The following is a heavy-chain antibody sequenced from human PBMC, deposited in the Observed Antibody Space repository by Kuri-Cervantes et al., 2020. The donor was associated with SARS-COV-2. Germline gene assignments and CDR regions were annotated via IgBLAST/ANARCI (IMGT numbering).Heavy chain of an antibody. CDR3: ARDPSYGSDYYYYMDV. D-gene: IGHD6-25*01. Sequence: GGSLRLSCAASGFTFSSYGMHWVRQAPGKGLEWVAFIRYDGSNKYYADSVKGRFTISRDNSKNTLYLQMNSLRAEDTAVYYCARDPSYGSDYYYYMDVWGKGTTVTVSS. CDR1: GFTFSSYG. V-gene: IGHV3-30*02. J-gene: IGHJ6*03. CDR2: IRYDGSNK.